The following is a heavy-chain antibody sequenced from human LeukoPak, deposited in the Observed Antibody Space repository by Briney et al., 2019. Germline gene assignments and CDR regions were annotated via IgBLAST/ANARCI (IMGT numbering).Heavy chain of an antibody. D-gene: IGHD3-10*01. CDR1: GASISSYY. J-gene: IGHJ3*02. CDR3: ATYFDAFDI. CDR2: IYYTGTT. Sequence: SETLSLTCTVSGASISSYYWSWIRQPPGKGLEWIGYIYYTGTTNCNPSLKSRLTMSVDTSRKQFSLNLSSVTAADTAVYYCATYFDAFDIWGQGTLVTVSS. V-gene: IGHV4-59*08.